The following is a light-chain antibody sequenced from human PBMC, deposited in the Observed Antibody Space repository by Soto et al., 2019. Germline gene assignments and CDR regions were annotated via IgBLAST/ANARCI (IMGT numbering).Light chain of an antibody. V-gene: IGKV1-5*01. J-gene: IGKJ1*01. CDR3: HQYNTSST. CDR2: DAS. CDR1: QSISRW. Sequence: DIQMTQSPSSLSASVGDRVTLTCQASQSISRWLAWYQQKPGKAPKLLIYDASSLETGVPSRFSGSGSAAEFTVNISRLQPDDFATYYCHQYNTSSTVGRGTKVDIK.